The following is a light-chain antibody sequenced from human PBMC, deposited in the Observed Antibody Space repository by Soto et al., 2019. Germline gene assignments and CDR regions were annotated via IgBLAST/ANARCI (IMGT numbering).Light chain of an antibody. CDR1: ETINKY. Sequence: DIQMTQSPSSLSASIGDRVTITCRASETINKYLNWYQQKPGKPPKLLIYTPSTLPSGVPSRFSGGRPGTNFTLTINSLQPEDFATYYCQQSYKTPQTFGQGTKVEIK. V-gene: IGKV1-39*01. CDR2: TPS. J-gene: IGKJ1*01. CDR3: QQSYKTPQT.